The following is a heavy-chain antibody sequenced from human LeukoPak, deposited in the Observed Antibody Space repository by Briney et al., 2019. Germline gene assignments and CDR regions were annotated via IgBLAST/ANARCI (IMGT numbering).Heavy chain of an antibody. CDR3: ARRLDCSSTSCYDPFYQLYYFDY. CDR1: GYTFTSYV. CDR2: ISAYNGNT. D-gene: IGHD2-2*01. Sequence: ASVKVSCKASGYTFTSYVISWVRQAPGQGLEWMGWISAYNGNTNYAQKLQGRVTMTTDTSTSTAYMELRSLRSDDTAVYYCARRLDCSSTSCYDPFYQLYYFDYWGQGTLVTVSS. V-gene: IGHV1-18*01. J-gene: IGHJ4*02.